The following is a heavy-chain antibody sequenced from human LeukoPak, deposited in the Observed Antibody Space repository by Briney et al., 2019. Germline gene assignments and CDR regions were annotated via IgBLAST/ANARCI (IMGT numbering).Heavy chain of an antibody. J-gene: IGHJ4*02. CDR3: ARVGSSSWYYFDY. Sequence: SETLSLTCTVSGGSISSSSYYWGWIRQPPGKGLEWIGSIYYRGSTYYNPSLESRVPISVDTSKNQFSLKLSSVTAADTAVYYCARVGSSSWYYFDYWGQGTLVTVSS. V-gene: IGHV4-39*01. CDR2: IYYRGST. D-gene: IGHD6-13*01. CDR1: GGSISSSSYY.